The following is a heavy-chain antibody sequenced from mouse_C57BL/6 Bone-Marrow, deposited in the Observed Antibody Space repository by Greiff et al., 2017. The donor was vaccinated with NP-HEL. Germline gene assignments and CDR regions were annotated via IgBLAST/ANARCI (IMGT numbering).Heavy chain of an antibody. D-gene: IGHD2-4*01. CDR1: GFNIKNTY. V-gene: IGHV14-3*01. CDR2: IDPANGNT. CDR3: ARGDYDYDGAGDYFDD. Sequence: VQLKESVAELVRPGASVKLSCTASGFNIKNTYMHWVKQRPEQGLEWIGRIDPANGNTKYAPKFQGKATITADTSSNTAYLQLSSLTSEDTAIYYCARGDYDYDGAGDYFDDWGQGTTLTVSS. J-gene: IGHJ2*01.